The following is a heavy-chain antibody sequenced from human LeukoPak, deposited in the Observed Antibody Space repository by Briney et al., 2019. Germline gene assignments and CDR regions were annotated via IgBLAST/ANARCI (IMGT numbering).Heavy chain of an antibody. V-gene: IGHV4-4*02. CDR1: GFTVSSNY. CDR2: IYHSGST. Sequence: GSLRLSCAASGFTVSSNYMSWVRQPPGKGLEWIGEIYHSGSTNYNPSLKSRVTISVDKSKNQFSLKLSSVTAADTAVYYCARQGTGIFGVVIPYYYYYYMDVWGKGTTVTVSS. D-gene: IGHD3-3*01. J-gene: IGHJ6*03. CDR3: ARQGTGIFGVVIPYYYYYYMDV.